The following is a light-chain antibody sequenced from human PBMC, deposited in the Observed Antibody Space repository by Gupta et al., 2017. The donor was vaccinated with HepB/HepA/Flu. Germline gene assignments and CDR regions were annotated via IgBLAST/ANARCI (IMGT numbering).Light chain of an antibody. V-gene: IGLV1-44*01. Sequence: QSVLTQPPSASGTPGQRVTISCSGSSPNIGINTVNWYQQLPGTAPKLLIYNNNQRPSGVPDRFSGSKSGTSASLAISGLQSEDEADYYCAAWDDGLKWLFGGGTKLTVL. CDR3: AAWDDGLKWL. CDR2: NNN. CDR1: SPNIGINT. J-gene: IGLJ2*01.